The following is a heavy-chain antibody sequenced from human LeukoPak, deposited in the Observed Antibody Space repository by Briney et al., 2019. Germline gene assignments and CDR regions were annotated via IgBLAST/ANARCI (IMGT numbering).Heavy chain of an antibody. J-gene: IGHJ4*02. CDR2: IIPIFGIA. Sequence: SVKVSCKASGGTFSSYAISWVRQAPGQGLEWMGRIIPIFGIANYAQKFQGRVTITADKFTSTAYMELSSLRSEDTAVYYCAKGDTDCTCPGYWGRGTLVTVSS. D-gene: IGHD2-21*02. CDR3: AKGDTDCTCPGY. V-gene: IGHV1-69*04. CDR1: GGTFSSYA.